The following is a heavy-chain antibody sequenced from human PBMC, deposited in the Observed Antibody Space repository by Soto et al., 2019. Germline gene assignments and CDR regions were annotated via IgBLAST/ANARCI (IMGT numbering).Heavy chain of an antibody. D-gene: IGHD5-12*01. Sequence: ASVKVSCKASGYTFTSYGISWVRQAPGQGLEWMGRIIPILGIANYAQKFQGRVTITADKSTSTAYMELSSLRSEDTAVYYRAREKTRYSGYDYPNYAFDIWGQGTMVTVSS. V-gene: IGHV1-69*04. CDR2: IIPILGIA. J-gene: IGHJ3*02. CDR1: GYTFTSYG. CDR3: AREKTRYSGYDYPNYAFDI.